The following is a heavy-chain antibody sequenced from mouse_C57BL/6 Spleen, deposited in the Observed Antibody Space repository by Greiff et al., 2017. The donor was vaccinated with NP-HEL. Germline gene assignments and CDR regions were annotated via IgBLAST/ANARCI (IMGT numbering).Heavy chain of an antibody. D-gene: IGHD2-10*01. Sequence: EVKLMESGGGLVKPGGSLKLSCAASGFTFSDYGMHWVRQAPEKGLEWVAYISSGSSTIYYADTVKGRFTFSRDNAKNTLFLQLTSLRSEDTAMYYCARPPLLSRGVYAMDYWGQGTSVTVSS. CDR1: GFTFSDYG. CDR3: ARPPLLSRGVYAMDY. CDR2: ISSGSSTI. J-gene: IGHJ4*01. V-gene: IGHV5-17*01.